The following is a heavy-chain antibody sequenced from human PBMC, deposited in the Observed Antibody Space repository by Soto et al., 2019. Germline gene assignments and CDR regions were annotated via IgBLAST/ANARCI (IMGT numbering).Heavy chain of an antibody. CDR3: ARTKNSYFDY. V-gene: IGHV3-33*01. CDR1: GFTFSSYG. CDR2: IWFDGSNK. J-gene: IGHJ4*02. Sequence: QVQLVESGGGVVQPERSLRLSCAASGFTFSSYGMHWVRQAPGKGLEWVVVIWFDGSNKFYADSVKGRFTISRDNSKNTLYLQMNSLSAEDTAVYYCARTKNSYFDYWGQGTLVTVSS.